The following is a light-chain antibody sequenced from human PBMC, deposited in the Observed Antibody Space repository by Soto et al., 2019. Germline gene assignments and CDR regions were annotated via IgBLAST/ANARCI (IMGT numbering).Light chain of an antibody. Sequence: EIVMTQSPATLSVSPGERATLSCRASQSVSSSLAWYQQKPGQAPRLLMYSASTRATGVPDRFSGSGSGTAFTLTISSLQSVDFAVYYCQQHNNWPLTFGGGTKVEIK. CDR1: QSVSSS. CDR2: SAS. CDR3: QQHNNWPLT. V-gene: IGKV3-15*01. J-gene: IGKJ4*01.